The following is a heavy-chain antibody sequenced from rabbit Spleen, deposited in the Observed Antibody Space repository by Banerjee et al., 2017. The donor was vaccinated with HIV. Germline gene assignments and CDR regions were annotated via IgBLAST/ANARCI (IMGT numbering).Heavy chain of an antibody. CDR2: IDPVFGIT. CDR1: GFSLSSYY. D-gene: IGHD8-1*01. V-gene: IGHV1S7*01. J-gene: IGHJ4*01. Sequence: QSLVESAGGLVNPGGSLTLTCTASGFSLSSYYMNWVRQAPGKGLEWIGYIDPVFGITYYANWVNGRFSISRENAQNTVFLQMTSLTAADTATYFCARDGAGGSYFDLWGPGTLVTVS. CDR3: ARDGAGGSYFDL.